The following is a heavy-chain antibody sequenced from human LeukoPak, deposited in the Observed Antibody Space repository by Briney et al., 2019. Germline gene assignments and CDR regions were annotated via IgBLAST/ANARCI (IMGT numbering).Heavy chain of an antibody. Sequence: PSETLSLTCAVYGGSFSGYYWSWIRQPPGKGLEWIGEINHSGSTSYNPSLKSRVTISVDTSKNQFSLKLSSVTAADTAVYYCARAAGPLAAPDFWGQGTPVTVSS. V-gene: IGHV4-34*01. CDR2: INHSGST. CDR3: ARAAGPLAAPDF. CDR1: GGSFSGYY. D-gene: IGHD6-13*01. J-gene: IGHJ4*02.